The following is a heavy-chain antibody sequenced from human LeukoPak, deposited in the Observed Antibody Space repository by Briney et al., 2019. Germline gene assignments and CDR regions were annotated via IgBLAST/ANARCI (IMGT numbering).Heavy chain of an antibody. D-gene: IGHD3-10*01. Sequence: SETLSLTCTVSGGSISSYYWSWIRQPPGKGLEWIGYIYYSGSTNYNPSLKSRVTISVDTSKNQFSPKLSSVTAADTAVYYCARDVLLWFGDDYYYYYGMDVWGQGTTVTVSS. CDR2: IYYSGST. CDR3: ARDVLLWFGDDYYYYYGMDV. CDR1: GGSISSYY. V-gene: IGHV4-59*01. J-gene: IGHJ6*02.